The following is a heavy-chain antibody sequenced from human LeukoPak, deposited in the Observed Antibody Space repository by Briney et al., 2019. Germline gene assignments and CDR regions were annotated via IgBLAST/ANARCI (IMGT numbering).Heavy chain of an antibody. J-gene: IGHJ5*02. Sequence: ASETLSLTCAVYGGSFSGYYWSWIRQPPGKGLEWIGEINHSGSTNYNPSLKSRVTISVDTSKNQFSLKLSSVTAADTAVYYCARHSGGSYLGWFDPWGQGTLVTVSS. D-gene: IGHD1-26*01. CDR2: INHSGST. CDR1: GGSFSGYY. V-gene: IGHV4-34*01. CDR3: ARHSGGSYLGWFDP.